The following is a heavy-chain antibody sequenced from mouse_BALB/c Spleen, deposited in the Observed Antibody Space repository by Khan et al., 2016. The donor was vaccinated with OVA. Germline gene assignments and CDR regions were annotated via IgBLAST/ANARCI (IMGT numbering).Heavy chain of an antibody. V-gene: IGHV9-3-1*01. D-gene: IGHD2-10*01. CDR2: INTYTGEP. Sequence: QIQLVQSGPELKKPGETVKISCKASGYTFTNYGMNWVKQSPGKALKWMGWINTYTGEPTYADDFKGRFAFSLETSASTAYLQINNLKDEDTATYFCARPPYFSYTLDHWGQGTSVTVSS. J-gene: IGHJ4*01. CDR1: GYTFTNYG. CDR3: ARPPYFSYTLDH.